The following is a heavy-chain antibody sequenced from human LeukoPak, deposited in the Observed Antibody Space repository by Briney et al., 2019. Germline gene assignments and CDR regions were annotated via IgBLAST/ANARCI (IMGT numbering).Heavy chain of an antibody. D-gene: IGHD2/OR15-2a*01. CDR2: IKQDGSEK. CDR1: GFTFSSYW. CDR3: ARDEYSRGRPDYYYYYMDV. J-gene: IGHJ6*03. Sequence: PGGSLRLSCAASGFTFSSYWMSWVRQAPGKGLEWVANIKQDGSEKYYVDSVKGRFNISRDNAKNSLYLQMNSLRAEDTAVYYCARDEYSRGRPDYYYYYMDVWGKGTTVTVSS. V-gene: IGHV3-7*01.